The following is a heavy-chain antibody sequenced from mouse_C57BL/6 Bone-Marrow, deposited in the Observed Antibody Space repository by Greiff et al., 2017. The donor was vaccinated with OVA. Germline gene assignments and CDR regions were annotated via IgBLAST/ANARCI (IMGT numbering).Heavy chain of an antibody. CDR1: GYAFSSSW. CDR3: ARWGYIYYFDY. V-gene: IGHV1-82*01. Sequence: QVQLQQSGPELVKPGASVKISCKASGYAFSSSWMNWVKQRPGKGLEWIGRIYPGDGDTNYNGKFKGKATLTADKSSSTAYRQLSSLTSEDSAVDFCARWGYIYYFDYWGQGTTLTVSS. CDR2: IYPGDGDT. J-gene: IGHJ2*01. D-gene: IGHD2-2*01.